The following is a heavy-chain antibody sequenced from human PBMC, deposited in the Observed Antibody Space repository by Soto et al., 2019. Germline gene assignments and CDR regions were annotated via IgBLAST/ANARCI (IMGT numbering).Heavy chain of an antibody. CDR2: IDPSDSYI. Sequence: RGESLKISCKGSGYSFTSYWISWVRQMPGKGLEWMGRIDPSDSYINYSPSFQGHVTISADKSISTAYLQWSSLKASDTAMYYCARLQVVMELNGMDVWGQGTTVTVSS. CDR1: GYSFTSYW. D-gene: IGHD2-15*01. CDR3: ARLQVVMELNGMDV. V-gene: IGHV5-10-1*01. J-gene: IGHJ6*02.